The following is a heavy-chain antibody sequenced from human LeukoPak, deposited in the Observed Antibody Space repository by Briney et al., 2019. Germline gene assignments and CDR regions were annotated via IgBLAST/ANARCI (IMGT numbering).Heavy chain of an antibody. CDR1: GGSFSGYY. CDR2: INHSGST. V-gene: IGHV4-34*01. J-gene: IGHJ4*02. CDR3: ASLYDSSGFTSGY. Sequence: PSETLSLTCAVYGGSFSGYYWSWIRQPPGKGLEWIGEINHSGSTNYNPSLKSRVTISVDTSKNQFSLKLSSVTAADMAVYYCASLYDSSGFTSGYWGQGTLVTVSS. D-gene: IGHD3-22*01.